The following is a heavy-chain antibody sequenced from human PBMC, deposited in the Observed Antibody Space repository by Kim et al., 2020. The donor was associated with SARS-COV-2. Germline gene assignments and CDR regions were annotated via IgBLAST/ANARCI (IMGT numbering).Heavy chain of an antibody. Sequence: TNYNPSLKSRCTISVDKSKNHFSLNLNSVTAADTAVYYCSGSTGWYRLDYWGQGTLVTVSS. J-gene: IGHJ4*02. CDR3: SGSTGWYRLDY. D-gene: IGHD6-19*01. V-gene: IGHV4-4*02. CDR2: T.